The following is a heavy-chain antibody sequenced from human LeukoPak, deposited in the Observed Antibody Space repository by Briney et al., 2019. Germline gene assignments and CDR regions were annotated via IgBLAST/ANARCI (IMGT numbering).Heavy chain of an antibody. D-gene: IGHD3-22*01. CDR3: ATTYCYDRCSYYEGDFDV. Sequence: SETLSLTCSVSGGSISRYSWTWIRQPPGKGLEWIGFIYTSGSTTYKPSLKSRVTISVDTSKNQFSLKLSSVTAADTAVYYCATTYCYDRCSYYEGDFDVWGQGTLVTVSS. CDR2: IYTSGST. V-gene: IGHV4-4*09. CDR1: GGSISRYS. J-gene: IGHJ3*01.